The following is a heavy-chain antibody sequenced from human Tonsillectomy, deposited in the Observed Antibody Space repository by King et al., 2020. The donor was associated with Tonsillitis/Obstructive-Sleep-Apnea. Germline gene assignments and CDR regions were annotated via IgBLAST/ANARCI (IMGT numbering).Heavy chain of an antibody. V-gene: IGHV2-70*11. CDR1: GFSLSTSGIC. CDR3: ERAGYGYNYSWFDP. CDR2: IDWDDDK. D-gene: IGHD5-24*01. Sequence: VTLKESGPALVKPTQTLTLTCTFSGFSLSTSGICVSWIRQPPGKALEWLARIDWDDDKYYSTSLRTRLTISKDTSKNQVVLTMTSMDPVDTATYYCERAGYGYNYSWFDPWGQGTLVTVAS. J-gene: IGHJ5*02.